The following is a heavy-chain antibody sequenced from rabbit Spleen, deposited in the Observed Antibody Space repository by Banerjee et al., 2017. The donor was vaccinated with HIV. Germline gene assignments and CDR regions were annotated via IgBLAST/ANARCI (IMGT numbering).Heavy chain of an antibody. CDR3: ARNYVNVFDP. V-gene: IGHV1S40*01. CDR2: IDTGDGDT. J-gene: IGHJ2*01. CDR1: GFSFSSRFY. D-gene: IGHD1-1*01. Sequence: QSLEESGGDLVKPGASLTLTCTASGFSFSSRFYMCWVRQAPGKGLEWIACIDTGDGDTYYANWAKGRFTISKTSSTTVTLQMTSLTAADTATYFCARNYVNVFDPWGPGTLVTVS.